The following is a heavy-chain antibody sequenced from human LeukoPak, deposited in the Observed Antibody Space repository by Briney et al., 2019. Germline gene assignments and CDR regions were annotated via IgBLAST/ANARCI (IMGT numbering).Heavy chain of an antibody. V-gene: IGHV1-2*02. CDR1: GYHFTDDH. CDR3: AALGSTMEGRIDP. CDR2: INVDSGAT. J-gene: IGHJ5*02. Sequence: GGSVKGSFKVSGYHFTDDHLHWVRPAPGQGREWRGRINVDSGATNYAQKVQGRVTVTRDTSISTAYMELRRVTSDDTAVYYCAALGSTMEGRIDPWGQGTPVTVSS. D-gene: IGHD3-10*01.